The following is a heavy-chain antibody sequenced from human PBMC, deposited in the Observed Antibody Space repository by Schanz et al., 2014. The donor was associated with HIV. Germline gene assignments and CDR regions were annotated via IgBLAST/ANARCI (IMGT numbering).Heavy chain of an antibody. CDR3: ARDYPYSSSSNYFDY. CDR1: GLTLSSYG. V-gene: IGHV3-33*08. D-gene: IGHD6-6*01. CDR2: IWYDGRNK. Sequence: VQVLESGGDLVQPGGSLRLSCAASGLTLSSYGMSWVRQAPGKGLEWVVVIWYDGRNKYYADSVKGRFTISRDNSKITLFLHMNSLRLEDTAVYYCARDYPYSSSSNYFDYWGQGTLVTVSS. J-gene: IGHJ4*02.